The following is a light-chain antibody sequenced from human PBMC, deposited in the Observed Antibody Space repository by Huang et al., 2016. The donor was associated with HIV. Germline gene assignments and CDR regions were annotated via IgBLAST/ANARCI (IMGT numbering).Light chain of an antibody. Sequence: DAVMTQSPLSLPVPLGQPASISCRSSQSLVHSDGDTYLNWFQQRPGQSPRRLIYKVSTRDSGVPDRFSGSVSGSDFTLEISWVEAEDVGIYYCMQGTHWPYTFGQGTKLEIK. CDR3: MQGTHWPYT. V-gene: IGKV2-30*02. J-gene: IGKJ2*01. CDR1: QSLVHSDGDTY. CDR2: KVS.